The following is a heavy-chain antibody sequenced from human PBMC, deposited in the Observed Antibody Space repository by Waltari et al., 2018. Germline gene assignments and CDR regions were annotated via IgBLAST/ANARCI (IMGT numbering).Heavy chain of an antibody. J-gene: IGHJ4*02. CDR3: VRVNYDILTGYPGVLDY. CDR2: IWHDGSNA. V-gene: IGHV3-33*01. CDR1: GFDFSYYA. D-gene: IGHD3-9*01. Sequence: CAASGFDFSYYAIHWVRQAPGTGLQWVAVIWHDGSNAFYGDSVKGRFTISRDNSNNIMYLQMKSLRAEDTAVYYCVRVNYDILTGYPGVLDYWGQGTMVTVSS.